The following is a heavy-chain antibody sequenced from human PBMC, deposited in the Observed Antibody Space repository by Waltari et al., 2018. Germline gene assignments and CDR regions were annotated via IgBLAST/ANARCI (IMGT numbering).Heavy chain of an antibody. Sequence: QVQLVQSGAEVKKPGASVKVSCKASGYTFTSYAMHWVRQAPGQRLEWMGWINTNTGNPTYAQGFTGRFVFSLDTSVSTAYLQISSLKAEDTAVYYCARSQDSSSLGASGRYYYYGMDVWGQGTTVTVSS. D-gene: IGHD6-6*01. V-gene: IGHV7-4-1*02. CDR1: GYTFTSYA. CDR3: ARSQDSSSLGASGRYYYYGMDV. J-gene: IGHJ6*02. CDR2: INTNTGNP.